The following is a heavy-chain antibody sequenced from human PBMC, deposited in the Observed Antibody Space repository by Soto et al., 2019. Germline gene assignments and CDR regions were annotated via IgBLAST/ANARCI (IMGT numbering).Heavy chain of an antibody. CDR3: ARDQMAYYYGSGGRNWFDP. CDR2: IIPIFGTA. J-gene: IGHJ5*02. D-gene: IGHD3-10*01. V-gene: IGHV1-69*13. Sequence: VASVKVSCKASGGTFSSYAISWVRQAPGQGLEWMGGIIPIFGTANYAQKFQGRVTITADESTSTAYMELSSLRSEDTAVYYCARDQMAYYYGSGGRNWFDPWGQGTLVTVYS. CDR1: GGTFSSYA.